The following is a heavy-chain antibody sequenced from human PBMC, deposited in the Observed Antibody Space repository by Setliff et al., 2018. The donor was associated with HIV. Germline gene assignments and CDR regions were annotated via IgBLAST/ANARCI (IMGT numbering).Heavy chain of an antibody. CDR1: GYNFRSHG. Sequence: GASVKVSCKAYGYNFRSHGFSWVRQAPGQGLEWIGWIKPTNADAKYAQKFQNRVTMTTDTSTTTAYMELRSLREDDTALYYCVRGWPNIIADYWGQGTLVTVSS. J-gene: IGHJ4*02. CDR3: VRGWPNIIADY. D-gene: IGHD2-15*01. CDR2: IKPTNADA. V-gene: IGHV1-18*01.